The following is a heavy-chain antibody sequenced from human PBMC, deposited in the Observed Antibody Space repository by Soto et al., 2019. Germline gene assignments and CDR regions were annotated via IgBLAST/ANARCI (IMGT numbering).Heavy chain of an antibody. V-gene: IGHV1-69*01. J-gene: IGHJ4*02. CDR2: IIPLTETP. D-gene: IGHD1-26*01. CDR3: AIGFRTSGRCDC. CDR1: GGTFSDYA. Sequence: VVQSGAEVKKPGSSVKVSCKASGGTFSDYAISWVRQARGHGLGWVGGIIPLTETPVDAQTVQGRLTITADEVRSAASMELRSLRSDDTGVYFCAIGFRTSGRCDCWGQGTLVHVSS.